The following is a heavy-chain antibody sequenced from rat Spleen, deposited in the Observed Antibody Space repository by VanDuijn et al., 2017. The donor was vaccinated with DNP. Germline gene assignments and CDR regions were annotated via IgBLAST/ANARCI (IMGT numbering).Heavy chain of an antibody. CDR2: ISPRGGSS. J-gene: IGHJ4*01. CDR1: GFTFSNYD. V-gene: IGHV5-27*01. D-gene: IGHD1-2*01. Sequence: EVQLVESGGGLVQPGRSLRLSCAASGFTFSNYDMVWVRQAPTKGLEWVASISPRGGSSYYRDSVKGRFTISRDNAKSTLYLKMESLRSEDTATYYCTTMDSSYIYGYAMDAWGQGTSVTVSS. CDR3: TTMDSSYIYGYAMDA.